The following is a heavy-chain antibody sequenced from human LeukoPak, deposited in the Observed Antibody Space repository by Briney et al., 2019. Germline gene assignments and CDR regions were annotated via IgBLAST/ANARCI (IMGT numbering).Heavy chain of an antibody. CDR3: ARDYSEQLVLSY. Sequence: GASVTVSCKASGGTFSSYAISWVRQAPGQGLEWMGGIIPICGTANYAQKFQGRVAITADKSTSTAYMELSSLRSEDTAVYYCARDYSEQLVLSYWGQGTLVTVSS. J-gene: IGHJ4*02. V-gene: IGHV1-69*06. CDR2: IIPICGTA. D-gene: IGHD6-13*01. CDR1: GGTFSSYA.